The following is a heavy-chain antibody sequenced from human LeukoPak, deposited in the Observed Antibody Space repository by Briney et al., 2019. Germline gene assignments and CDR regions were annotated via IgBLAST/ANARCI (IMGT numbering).Heavy chain of an antibody. CDR1: GGSVSSGSFY. Sequence: SETLSLTCTVSGGSVSSGSFYWSWIRQPPGKGLEWIGYIYYSGSTNYNPSLKSRVTISVDTSKNQFSLKLSSVTAADTAVYYCARAPRYYDSTTHYFDYWGQGTLVTVSS. CDR2: IYYSGST. J-gene: IGHJ4*02. CDR3: ARAPRYYDSTTHYFDY. D-gene: IGHD3-22*01. V-gene: IGHV4-61*01.